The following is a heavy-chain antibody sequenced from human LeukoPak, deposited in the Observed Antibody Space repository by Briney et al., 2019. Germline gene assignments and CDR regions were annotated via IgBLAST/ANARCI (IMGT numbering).Heavy chain of an antibody. Sequence: PGGSLRLSCAASGFTFSSYAMSWVRQAPGKGLEWVSSITDSGGSTYSADSVKGRFTISRDNSKNTLYLQMNSLRAEDTAIFYCAKALDFYAFDIWGQGTMVTVSS. CDR3: AKALDFYAFDI. CDR1: GFTFSSYA. CDR2: ITDSGGST. V-gene: IGHV3-23*01. J-gene: IGHJ3*02. D-gene: IGHD6-6*01.